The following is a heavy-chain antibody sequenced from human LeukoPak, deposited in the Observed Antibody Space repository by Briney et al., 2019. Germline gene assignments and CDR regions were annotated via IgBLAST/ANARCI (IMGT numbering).Heavy chain of an antibody. V-gene: IGHV4-39*01. CDR1: GGSISSSSYY. J-gene: IGHJ3*02. D-gene: IGHD3-22*01. CDR3: ARASDYDSSGYYLNAFDI. Sequence: SETLSLTCTVSGGSISSSSYYWGWIRQPPGKGLEWIGSIYYSGSTYYNPSLKSRVTISVDTSKNQFSLKLSSVTAADTAVYYCARASDYDSSGYYLNAFDIWGQGTMVTVSS. CDR2: IYYSGST.